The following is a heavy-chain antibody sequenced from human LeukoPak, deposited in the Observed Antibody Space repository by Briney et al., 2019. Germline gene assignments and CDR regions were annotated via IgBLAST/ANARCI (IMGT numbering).Heavy chain of an antibody. CDR2: INHSGST. CDR1: GGSFSGYY. V-gene: IGHV4-34*01. Sequence: SETLSLXCAVYGGSFSGYYWSWIRQPPGKELEWIGEINHSGSTNYNPSLKSRVTISVDTSKNQFSLKLSSVTAADTAVYYCARRRYSSSWYVGNWFDPWGQGTLVTVSS. CDR3: ARRRYSSSWYVGNWFDP. D-gene: IGHD6-13*01. J-gene: IGHJ5*02.